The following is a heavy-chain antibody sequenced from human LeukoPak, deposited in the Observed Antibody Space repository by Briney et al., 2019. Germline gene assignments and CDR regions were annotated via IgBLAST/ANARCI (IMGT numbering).Heavy chain of an antibody. CDR3: ARGNHDFDY. D-gene: IGHD1-14*01. CDR1: GGSFSGYY. Sequence: PSETLSLTCAVYGGSFSGYYWSWIRQPPGKGLEWIGEINHSGSTNYNPSLKSRVTISVDTSKNQFSLKLSSVTAADTAVCYCARGNHDFDYWGQGTLVTVSS. CDR2: INHSGST. V-gene: IGHV4-34*01. J-gene: IGHJ4*02.